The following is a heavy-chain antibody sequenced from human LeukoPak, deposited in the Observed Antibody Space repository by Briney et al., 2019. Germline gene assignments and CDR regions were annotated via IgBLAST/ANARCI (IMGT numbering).Heavy chain of an antibody. V-gene: IGHV3-7*01. Sequence: GGSLRLSCAASGFSFSTYWMAWVRQAPGRGLEWVANMKGDGSDKYYLESVTGRFTISRDNAKNSLYLQMNSLGAEDTGVYYCASYRVSHGMDVRGQGTTVTVSS. D-gene: IGHD1-26*01. J-gene: IGHJ6*02. CDR3: ASYRVSHGMDV. CDR1: GFSFSTYW. CDR2: MKGDGSDK.